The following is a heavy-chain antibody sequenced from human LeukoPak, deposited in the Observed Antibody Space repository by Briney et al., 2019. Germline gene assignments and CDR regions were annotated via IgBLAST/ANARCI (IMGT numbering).Heavy chain of an antibody. J-gene: IGHJ6*02. CDR2: ISSSSNTI. Sequence: GGSLRLSCAASGFTFSSYEMNWVRQAPGKGLEWASYISSSSNTIYYADSVKGRFTMSRDNAKNSLYLQMKSLRDEDTAVYYCAREEPAGIDLFYYYGMDVWGQGTTVTVSS. D-gene: IGHD2-2*02. CDR1: GFTFSSYE. V-gene: IGHV3-48*03. CDR3: AREEPAGIDLFYYYGMDV.